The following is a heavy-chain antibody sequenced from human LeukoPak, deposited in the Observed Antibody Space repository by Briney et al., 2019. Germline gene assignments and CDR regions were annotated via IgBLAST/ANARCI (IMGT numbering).Heavy chain of an antibody. CDR1: GFTFTSHG. CDR2: ISAYNGNT. CDR3: ARGGIYSSSWYGFTDAFDI. D-gene: IGHD6-13*01. V-gene: IGHV1-18*01. J-gene: IGHJ3*02. Sequence: GGSLRLSCAASGFTFTSHGISWVRQAPGQGLEWMGWISAYNGNTNYAQKLQGRVTMTTDTSTSTAYMELRSLRSDDTAVYYCARGGIYSSSWYGFTDAFDIWGQGTMVTVSS.